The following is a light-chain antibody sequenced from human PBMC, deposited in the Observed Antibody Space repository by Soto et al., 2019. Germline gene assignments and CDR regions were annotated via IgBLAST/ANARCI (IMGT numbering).Light chain of an antibody. V-gene: IGKV3-11*01. J-gene: IGKJ2*01. Sequence: EVVLTQSPATLSLSPGERATLSCRASQSVSSYLARYQQKPCQAPRLLIFDASNRATGIPTRYSGSGSGTDVPLTISSLEPEDFAVEYCLQRSIWPPYTFGRGTKLEIK. CDR1: QSVSSY. CDR3: LQRSIWPPYT. CDR2: DAS.